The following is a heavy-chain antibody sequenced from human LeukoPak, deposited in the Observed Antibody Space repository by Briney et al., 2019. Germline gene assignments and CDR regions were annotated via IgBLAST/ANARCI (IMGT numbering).Heavy chain of an antibody. CDR2: LYYGGGT. D-gene: IGHD1-7*01. Sequence: SETLSLTCTVSGVSISSISYYWGWIREPPGNGLEWIASLYYGGGTYYNPSLKSRVTISVDTSKIQFSLRLSSVTAADTAVYYCARHGNYGLRYFAYWGQGTLVTVSS. CDR1: GVSISSISYY. CDR3: ARHGNYGLRYFAY. J-gene: IGHJ4*02. V-gene: IGHV4-39*01.